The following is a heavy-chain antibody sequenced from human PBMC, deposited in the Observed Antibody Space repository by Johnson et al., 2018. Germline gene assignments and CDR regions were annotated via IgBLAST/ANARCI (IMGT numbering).Heavy chain of an antibody. Sequence: VQLVESGGGLVQPGGSLRLSCAASGFTFSSYWMSWVRQAPGKGLEWVANIKQDGSEKYYVDSVKGRFTISRDNAKNSLYLQMNNLRAEDTAVYYCARVSGVVRGVIVPYYYYGKDVWGQGTTVTVSS. CDR1: GFTFSSYW. J-gene: IGHJ6*02. V-gene: IGHV3-7*01. D-gene: IGHD3-10*01. CDR3: ARVSGVVRGVIVPYYYYGKDV. CDR2: IKQDGSEK.